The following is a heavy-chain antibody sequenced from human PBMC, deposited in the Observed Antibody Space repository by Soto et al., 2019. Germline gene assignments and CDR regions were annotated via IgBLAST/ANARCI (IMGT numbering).Heavy chain of an antibody. Sequence: QLQLQESGPGLVKPSETLSLTCTVSGGSISSSSSYWGWIRQPPGKGLEWIGTIYYSGNTYYNPFLKSRVAIFADTSKNEFSLKLSFVPAADTAFYYCARQRGHCIVVVPVAPVDYWGQGTMVTVSS. D-gene: IGHD2-2*01. CDR2: IYYSGNT. CDR3: ARQRGHCIVVVPVAPVDY. J-gene: IGHJ4*02. CDR1: GGSISSSSSY. V-gene: IGHV4-39*01.